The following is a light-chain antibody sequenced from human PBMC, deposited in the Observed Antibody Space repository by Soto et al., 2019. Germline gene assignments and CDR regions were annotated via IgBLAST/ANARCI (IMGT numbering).Light chain of an antibody. CDR1: SSDVGGYNY. J-gene: IGLJ1*01. Sequence: QSALTQPASVSGSPGQSITISCTGTSSDVGGYNYVSWYQQHPGKAPKLIIYDVSDRPSGVSNRFSGSKSGNTASLTISGLQAEDEADYYCSSYSSINPYVFGTGTKVTV. CDR3: SSYSSINPYV. V-gene: IGLV2-14*01. CDR2: DVS.